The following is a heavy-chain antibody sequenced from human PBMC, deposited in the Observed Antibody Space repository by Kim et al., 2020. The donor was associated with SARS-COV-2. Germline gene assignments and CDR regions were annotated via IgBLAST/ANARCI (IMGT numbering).Heavy chain of an antibody. CDR1: DGPVSSYS. CDR3: GSYEDYGDYQEDY. Sequence: SETLSLTCSVSDGPVSSYSWSWIRQSPGKGLEWIGYFYFSGTTAYNPSLQSRGTISADTSKNQFSLNLTSVTAADSALYYCGSYEDYGDYQEDYWGQGILVSVSS. D-gene: IGHD4-17*01. V-gene: IGHV4-59*02. CDR2: FYFSGTT. J-gene: IGHJ4*02.